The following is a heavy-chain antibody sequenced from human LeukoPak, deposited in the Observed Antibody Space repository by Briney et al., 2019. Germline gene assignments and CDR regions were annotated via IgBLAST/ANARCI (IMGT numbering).Heavy chain of an antibody. D-gene: IGHD3-16*01. CDR2: ISGRGDRT. Sequence: GGSLRLSCAASGFTFSSYGMNWVRQAPGKGLEWVSAISGRGDRTYYADSVKGRFTISRDNSKNTLYLQMNSLRAEDTAVYYCAKRKGGLRDPDYWGQGTLVTVSS. J-gene: IGHJ4*02. CDR3: AKRKGGLRDPDY. CDR1: GFTFSSYG. V-gene: IGHV3-23*01.